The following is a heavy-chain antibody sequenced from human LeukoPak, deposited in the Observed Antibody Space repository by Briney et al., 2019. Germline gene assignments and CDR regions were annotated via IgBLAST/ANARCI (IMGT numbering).Heavy chain of an antibody. CDR3: ARSGGVTGTDY. CDR2: IYYSGST. CDR1: GGSISSYY. J-gene: IGHJ4*02. V-gene: IGHV4-59*01. D-gene: IGHD1-20*01. Sequence: ASETLFLTCTVSGGSISSYYWSWIRQPPGKGLEWIGYIYYSGSTNYNPSLKSRVTISVDTSKNQFSLKLSSVTAADTAVYYCARSGGVTGTDYWGQGTLVTVSS.